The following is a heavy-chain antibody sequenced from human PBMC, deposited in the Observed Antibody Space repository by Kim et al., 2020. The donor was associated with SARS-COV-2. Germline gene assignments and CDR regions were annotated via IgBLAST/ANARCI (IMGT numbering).Heavy chain of an antibody. Sequence: GGSLRLSCAASGFSFSDYAMHWVRQAPGKGLEWVAIIWHDGSNKFYADSVKGRFTISRDNSKNMLYLQMHSLRADDTAVYYCARAGIQLGSDYWGQGTL. CDR1: GFSFSDYA. CDR2: IWHDGSNK. V-gene: IGHV3-33*01. CDR3: ARAGIQLGSDY. D-gene: IGHD5-18*01. J-gene: IGHJ4*02.